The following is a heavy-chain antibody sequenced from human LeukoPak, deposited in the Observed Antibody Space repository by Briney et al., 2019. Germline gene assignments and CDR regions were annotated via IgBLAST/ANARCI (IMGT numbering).Heavy chain of an antibody. CDR2: ISGSGDNT. CDR1: GFTFSRHA. CDR3: ARGFRKIEY. V-gene: IGHV3-23*01. Sequence: GGSLRLSCAASGFTFSRHAMSWVRQAPGKGLDWVSSISGSGDNTYDADSVKGRFTISRDNSKNTVYLQMNSLRAEDTAVYYCARGFRKIEYWGQGTLVTVSS. J-gene: IGHJ4*02.